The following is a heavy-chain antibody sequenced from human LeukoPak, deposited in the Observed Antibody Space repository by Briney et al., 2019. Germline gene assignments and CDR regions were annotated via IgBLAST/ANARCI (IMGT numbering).Heavy chain of an antibody. CDR3: AKRPGNYDAFDI. CDR2: IRYDGSNK. D-gene: IGHD1-7*01. CDR1: GFTFGSYG. Sequence: PGGSLRLSCAASGFTFGSYGMHWVRQAPGKGLEWVAFIRYDGSNKYYADSVKGRFTISRDNSKNTLYLQMNRLRAEDTAVYYCAKRPGNYDAFDIWGQGTMVTVSS. J-gene: IGHJ3*02. V-gene: IGHV3-30*02.